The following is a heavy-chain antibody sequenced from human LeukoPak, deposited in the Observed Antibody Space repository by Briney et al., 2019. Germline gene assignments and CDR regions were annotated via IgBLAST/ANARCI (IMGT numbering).Heavy chain of an antibody. CDR3: ALDPGGYYDSSGYDY. CDR1: GGSISSSTYY. Sequence: SETLSLTCTVSGGSISSSTYYWGWIRQPPGKGLEWIGNIYYSGSTYYNPSLKSRVTISVDTSKNQFSLKLSSVTAADTAVYYCALDPGGYYDSSGYDYWGQGTLVTVSS. J-gene: IGHJ4*02. D-gene: IGHD3-22*01. CDR2: IYYSGST. V-gene: IGHV4-39*07.